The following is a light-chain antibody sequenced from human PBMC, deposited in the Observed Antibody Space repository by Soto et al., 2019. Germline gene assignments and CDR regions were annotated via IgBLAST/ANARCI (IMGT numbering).Light chain of an antibody. Sequence: DIQMTQSPSSLSASVGDRVTITYRASQGISTYLAWYQQKPGKVPKLLIYSASTLQSGVPSRFSGSGSGTDFTLTISSLQPEDVATYYCQKYNSAPRTFGQGTKVEIK. CDR3: QKYNSAPRT. J-gene: IGKJ1*01. CDR1: QGISTY. V-gene: IGKV1-27*01. CDR2: SAS.